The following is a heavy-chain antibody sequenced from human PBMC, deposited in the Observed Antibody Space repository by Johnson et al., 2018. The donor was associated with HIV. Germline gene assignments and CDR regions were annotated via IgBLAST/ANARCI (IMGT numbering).Heavy chain of an antibody. Sequence: QVQLVESGGGVVQPGRSLRLSCVASGFTFSSYGMHWVRQAPGKGLEWVAVMWYDGSNKYYADSVKGRFIISRDNSKNTLLLQMNSLRAEDTAVYYCAKCIWGSSLIDAFDIWGQGTRVTVSS. CDR3: AKCIWGSSLIDAFDI. CDR1: GFTFSSYG. V-gene: IGHV3-33*06. D-gene: IGHD6-13*01. CDR2: MWYDGSNK. J-gene: IGHJ3*02.